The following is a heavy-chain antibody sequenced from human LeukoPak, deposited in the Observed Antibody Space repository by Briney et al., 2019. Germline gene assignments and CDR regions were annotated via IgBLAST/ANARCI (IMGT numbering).Heavy chain of an antibody. Sequence: GGSLRLSCAASGFTFSSYDMHWVRQATGKGLEWVSAIGTAGDTYYPGSVKGRFTISRENAKNSLYLQMNSLRAGDTAVYYCARVRPDYGMDVWGQGTTVTVSS. CDR3: ARVRPDYGMDV. V-gene: IGHV3-13*01. CDR2: IGTAGDT. J-gene: IGHJ6*02. CDR1: GFTFSSYD.